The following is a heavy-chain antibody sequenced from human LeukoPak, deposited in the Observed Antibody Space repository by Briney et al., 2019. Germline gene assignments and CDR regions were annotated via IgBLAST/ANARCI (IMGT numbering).Heavy chain of an antibody. V-gene: IGHV4-39*07. J-gene: IGHJ5*02. CDR3: ARNKVAAGSDWFDP. CDR2: ISYSGST. CDR1: GGSFSSSSYY. D-gene: IGHD6-13*01. Sequence: PSETLSLTCSVSGGSFSSSSYYWGWIRQPPGKGLEWIGSISYSGSTFYNPSLKSRVTISVDTSKNQFSLKSSSVTAADTAVYYCARNKVAAGSDWFDPWGQGTLVTVSS.